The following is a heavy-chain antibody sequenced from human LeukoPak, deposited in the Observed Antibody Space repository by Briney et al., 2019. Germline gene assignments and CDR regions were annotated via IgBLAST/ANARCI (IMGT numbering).Heavy chain of an antibody. V-gene: IGHV5-51*01. J-gene: IGHJ5*02. CDR1: GYSFINYW. CDR3: ARLRDGSNWFDP. Sequence: GESLQISCKGSGYSFINYWIGWVRQLPGKGLKWMGMMYPGHSETRYSPPFQGQVTISADKSISTAYLQWSSLRASDTAMYYCARLRDGSNWFDPWGQGTLVTVSS. CDR2: MYPGHSET. D-gene: IGHD5-24*01.